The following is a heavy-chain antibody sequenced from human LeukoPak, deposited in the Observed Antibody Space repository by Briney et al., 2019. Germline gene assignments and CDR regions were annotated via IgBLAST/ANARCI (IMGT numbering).Heavy chain of an antibody. CDR3: ARRGSSWSQGYNWFDP. J-gene: IGHJ5*02. CDR1: GGSISSCY. V-gene: IGHV4-59*08. Sequence: SETLSLTCTVSGGSISSCYWSWIRQPPGKGLEWIGYIYYSGSTNYNPSLKSRVTISVDTSKNQFSLKLSSVTAADTAVYYCARRGSSWSQGYNWFDPWGQGTLVTVSS. CDR2: IYYSGST. D-gene: IGHD6-13*01.